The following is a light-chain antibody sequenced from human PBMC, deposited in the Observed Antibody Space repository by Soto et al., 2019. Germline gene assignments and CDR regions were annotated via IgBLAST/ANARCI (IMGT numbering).Light chain of an antibody. J-gene: IGKJ4*01. CDR2: GGS. V-gene: IGKV3-15*01. Sequence: EIVMTQSPVTLSVSPGERVTLSCRASQSVRTNLAWYQQKPGQAPRLLIYGGSARATGIPARISGNGSGTDFSLTISRLQSEDFAVYYCQQYNKWPLTFGGGTKVEIK. CDR3: QQYNKWPLT. CDR1: QSVRTN.